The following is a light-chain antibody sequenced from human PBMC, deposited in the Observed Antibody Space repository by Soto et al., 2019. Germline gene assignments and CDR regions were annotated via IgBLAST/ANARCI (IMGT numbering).Light chain of an antibody. J-gene: IGKJ2*01. CDR1: QSISSSY. Sequence: EIVLTQSPGTLSLSPGERATLSCRASQSISSSYLAWYQQKPGPAPRLLIYAASSRATGIPDRFSGSGSGKVFTLTISRLEPEDVAVYYCQQYGSSSYTFGQGTQLEIK. V-gene: IGKV3-20*01. CDR3: QQYGSSSYT. CDR2: AAS.